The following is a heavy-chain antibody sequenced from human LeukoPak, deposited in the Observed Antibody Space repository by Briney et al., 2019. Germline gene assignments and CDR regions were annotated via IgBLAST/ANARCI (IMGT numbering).Heavy chain of an antibody. D-gene: IGHD5-18*01. Sequence: PGGSLRLSCAASGFTFSSYSMNWVRQAPGKGLEGVSYISNSSSTICYADSVKGRLTLSRDNAKNSLYLQMNSLRAEDTAVYYCARDPDTAMVTDYWGQGTLVTVSS. CDR1: GFTFSSYS. J-gene: IGHJ4*02. CDR3: ARDPDTAMVTDY. V-gene: IGHV3-48*01. CDR2: ISNSSSTI.